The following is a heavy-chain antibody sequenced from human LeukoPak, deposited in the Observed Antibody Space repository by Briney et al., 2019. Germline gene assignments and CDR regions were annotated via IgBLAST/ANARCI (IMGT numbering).Heavy chain of an antibody. Sequence: PSETLSLTCTVSGGSISSGSYYWSWIRQPAGKGLEWIGRIYTSGSTNYNPSLKSRVTISVDTSKNQFSLKLSSVTAADTAVYYCARGQPGIAAAGSSPWDYWGQGTLVTVSS. CDR3: ARGQPGIAAAGSSPWDY. J-gene: IGHJ4*02. D-gene: IGHD6-13*01. CDR2: IYTSGST. CDR1: GGSISSGSYY. V-gene: IGHV4-61*02.